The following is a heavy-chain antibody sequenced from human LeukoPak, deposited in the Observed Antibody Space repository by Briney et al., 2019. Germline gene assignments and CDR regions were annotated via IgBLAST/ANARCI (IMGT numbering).Heavy chain of an antibody. CDR3: ARERRDGYNGNRGEFDY. CDR1: GGSISSSSYY. CDR2: INHSGST. V-gene: IGHV4-39*07. J-gene: IGHJ4*02. Sequence: PSETLSLTCTVSGGSISSSSYYWSWIRQPPGKGLEWIGEINHSGSTNYNPSLKSRVTISVDTSKNQFSLKLSSVTAADTAVYYCARERRDGYNGNRGEFDYWGQGTLVTVSS. D-gene: IGHD5-24*01.